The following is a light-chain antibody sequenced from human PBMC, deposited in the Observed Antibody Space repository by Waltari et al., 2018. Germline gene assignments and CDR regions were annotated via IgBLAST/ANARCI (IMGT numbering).Light chain of an antibody. CDR2: DAS. V-gene: IGKV3-11*01. CDR1: QTVITS. Sequence: EIVLTQSPATLSLSPGERATLSCRASQTVITSLAWYQQKPGQAPRLLIPDASNRVPGIPARFSGSGSGTDFTLTISSLEPEDYAVYYCQQRYYWPPWTFGQGTKVELK. CDR3: QQRYYWPPWT. J-gene: IGKJ1*01.